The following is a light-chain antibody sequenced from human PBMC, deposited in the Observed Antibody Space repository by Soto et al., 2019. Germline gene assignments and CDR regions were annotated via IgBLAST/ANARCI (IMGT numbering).Light chain of an antibody. J-gene: IGLJ1*01. Sequence: QSALTQPRSVSGSPGQSVTISCTGTSSDVGGHNYVSWYQQHPGKAPKLMISSVSKRPSGVPDRFSGSKSGNTASLTISGLQAEDEADYYCCSSAGSYTYVFGTGTKLTVL. CDR3: CSSAGSYTYV. CDR1: SSDVGGHNY. V-gene: IGLV2-11*01. CDR2: SVS.